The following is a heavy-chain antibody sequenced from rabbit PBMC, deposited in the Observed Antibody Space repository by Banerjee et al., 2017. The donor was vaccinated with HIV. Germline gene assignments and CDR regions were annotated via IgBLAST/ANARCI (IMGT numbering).Heavy chain of an antibody. CDR3: ARMGYANSRWANL. D-gene: IGHD4-2*01. CDR2: IYAGSSGSN. CDR1: GFDLSCCYD. V-gene: IGHV1S45*01. J-gene: IGHJ4*01. Sequence: QEQLEESGGGLVKPEGSLTLTCKASGFDLSCCYDMCWVRQAPGKGLEWIACIYAGSSGSNYYASWAKGRFTISKTSSTTVTLQMTSLTAADTAAYFCARMGYANSRWANLWGPGTLVTVS.